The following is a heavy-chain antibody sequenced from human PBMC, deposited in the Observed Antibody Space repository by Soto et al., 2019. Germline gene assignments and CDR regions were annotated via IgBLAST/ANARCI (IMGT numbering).Heavy chain of an antibody. Sequence: SSETLSLTCTVYGGSISSYYWSWIRQPAGKGLECIGRIYTSGSTNYNPSLKSRVTMSVDTSKNQFSLKLSSVTAADTAVYYCARSYYDSSGYQDLYYYYGMDVWGQGTTVTVSS. CDR1: GGSISSYY. J-gene: IGHJ6*02. CDR3: ARSYYDSSGYQDLYYYYGMDV. CDR2: IYTSGST. V-gene: IGHV4-4*07. D-gene: IGHD3-22*01.